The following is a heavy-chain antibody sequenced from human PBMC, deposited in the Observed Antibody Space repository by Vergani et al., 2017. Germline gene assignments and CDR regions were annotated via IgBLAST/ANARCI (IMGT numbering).Heavy chain of an antibody. Sequence: QVHLVESGGGVVQPGRSLRLSCVVSGFTSSYYGMHWVRQAPGKGLEWVAVISYDGTQKYYADSVKGRFTISRDNSTSTLYLQMNSLRTEDTAVYYCATKSCGTPGCQIGYFREWGQSTLVTVSS. CDR2: ISYDGTQK. D-gene: IGHD1-1*01. J-gene: IGHJ1*01. CDR3: ATKSCGTPGCQIGYFRE. V-gene: IGHV3-30*03. CDR1: GFTSSYYG.